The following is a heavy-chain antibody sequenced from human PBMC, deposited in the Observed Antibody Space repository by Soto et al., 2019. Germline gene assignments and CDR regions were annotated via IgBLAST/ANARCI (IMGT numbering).Heavy chain of an antibody. D-gene: IGHD3-3*01. CDR2: LSFAASKT. V-gene: IGHV3-30*03. CDR1: GFNFSAYG. J-gene: IGHJ4*02. Sequence: QVQLVESGGGVVQPGGSLRLSCAASGFNFSAYGMHWVRQAPGTGLELVALLSFAASKTYYADSVKGRFTISRDTSRNTLYLQMTSLRVEDTAGYYCRVGVVYWGQGTRVTVSS. CDR3: RVGVVY.